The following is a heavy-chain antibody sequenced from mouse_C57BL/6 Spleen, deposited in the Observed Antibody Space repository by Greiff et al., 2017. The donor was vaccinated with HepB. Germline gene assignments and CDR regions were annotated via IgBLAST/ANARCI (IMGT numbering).Heavy chain of an antibody. V-gene: IGHV1-72*01. Sequence: QVQLQQPGAEFVKPGASVKLSCKASGYTFTSYWMHWVKQRPGRGLEWIGRFDPNSGGTKYNEKFKRKATLTVDKPSSTAYMQLSSLTAEDSAVYYCAREALCTGRVYYAMEYWGKGASVTVSS. J-gene: IGHJ4*01. CDR1: GYTFTSYW. CDR2: FDPNSGGT. D-gene: IGHD2-3*01. CDR3: AREALCTGRVYYAMEY.